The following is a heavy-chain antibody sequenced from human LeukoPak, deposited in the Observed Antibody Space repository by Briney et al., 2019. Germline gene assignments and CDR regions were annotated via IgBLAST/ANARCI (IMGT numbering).Heavy chain of an antibody. CDR3: AKARSPSGYFPRFDY. Sequence: QSGGSLRLSCAASGFTFDDYAMHWVRQAPGKGLEWVSGISWNSGSIGYADSVKGRFTISRDNAKNSLCLQMNSLRAEDTALYYCAKARSPSGYFPRFDYWGQGTLVTVSS. V-gene: IGHV3-9*01. D-gene: IGHD3-22*01. CDR2: ISWNSGSI. J-gene: IGHJ4*02. CDR1: GFTFDDYA.